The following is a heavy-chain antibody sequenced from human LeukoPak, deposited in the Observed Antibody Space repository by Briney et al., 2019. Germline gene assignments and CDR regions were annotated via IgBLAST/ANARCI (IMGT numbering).Heavy chain of an antibody. CDR2: INGDGSSS. CDR1: GFTFTTYW. D-gene: IGHD3-16*01. Sequence: GGSLRLSCAASGFTFTTYWMHWLRQAPGKGLVWVSRINGDGSSSNYADSVKGRFTISRDNARNTLYLQMNSLRAEDTALYYCARTSPTSHFDFWGQGTLVTVSS. CDR3: ARTSPTSHFDF. V-gene: IGHV3-74*01. J-gene: IGHJ4*02.